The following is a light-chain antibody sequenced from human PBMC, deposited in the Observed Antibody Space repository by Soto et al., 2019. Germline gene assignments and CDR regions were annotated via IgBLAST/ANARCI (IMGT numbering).Light chain of an antibody. J-gene: IGKJ5*01. Sequence: DIQMTQSPSSLSASVGDRVTITCRASQSIDRYLNWYQQKPGTAPKLLISGASSLRSGVPSRFSGSGSGTDFTLTISSREPEDVAVYNCQYRSNWSPGTFGQGTRLEIK. CDR3: QYRSNWSPGT. V-gene: IGKV1-39*02. CDR2: GAS. CDR1: QSIDRY.